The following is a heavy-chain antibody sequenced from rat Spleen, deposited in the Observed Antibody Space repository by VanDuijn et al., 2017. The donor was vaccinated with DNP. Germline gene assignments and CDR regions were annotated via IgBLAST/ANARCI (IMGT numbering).Heavy chain of an antibody. V-gene: IGHV3-1*01. CDR2: ISYSGST. J-gene: IGHJ1*01. D-gene: IGHD1-3*01. Sequence: EVQLQESGPGLVKPSQSLSLTCSVTGYSITSNYWGWIRKFPRNKMEYIGHISYSGSTRYHPSLKSRISISRDTSKNQFFLQLNSVSTDDTATYYCARHGRVTTVATYWYFDFWGPGTMVTVSS. CDR1: GYSITSNY. CDR3: ARHGRVTTVATYWYFDF.